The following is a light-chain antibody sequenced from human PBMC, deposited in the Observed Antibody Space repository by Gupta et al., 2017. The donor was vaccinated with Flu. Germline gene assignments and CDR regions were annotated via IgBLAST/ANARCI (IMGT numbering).Light chain of an antibody. CDR2: ATS. Sequence: ERATLSCWTSQTIASKCLAWYQQKPGQSPRLLMYATSTRATGIPARFSGSGSGTDFTLTISRLEPEDSAVYFCQQYDSSPPTFGPGTKVDLK. CDR1: QTIASKC. CDR3: QQYDSSPPT. V-gene: IGKV3-20*01. J-gene: IGKJ3*01.